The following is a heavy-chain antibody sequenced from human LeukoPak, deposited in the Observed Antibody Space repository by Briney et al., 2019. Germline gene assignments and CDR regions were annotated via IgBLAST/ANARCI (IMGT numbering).Heavy chain of an antibody. Sequence: SETLSLTCTVSGGSISTYYWSWVRQPPGKGLEWIGHIYYTGSTNYNPSLKSRLTISVDTPKNQFSLNLTSVTAADTALYFCARSDYYDSPLSAFDLWGQGTMVTVSA. CDR1: GGSISTYY. CDR3: ARSDYYDSPLSAFDL. J-gene: IGHJ3*01. V-gene: IGHV4-59*01. CDR2: IYYTGST. D-gene: IGHD3-22*01.